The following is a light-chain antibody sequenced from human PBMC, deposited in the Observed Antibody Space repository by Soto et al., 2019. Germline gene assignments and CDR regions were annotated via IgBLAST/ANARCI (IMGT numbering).Light chain of an antibody. CDR1: QSLLHSNGYNY. Sequence: DIVMTQSPLSLPVTPGEPASISCRSSQSLLHSNGYNYLDWYLQKPGQSPQLLIYLGSNRASGVPDRFGGSGSGTYFTLKISRVEAEDVGVYYCMQVLQTPRTFGQGTKVEIK. V-gene: IGKV2-28*01. J-gene: IGKJ1*01. CDR2: LGS. CDR3: MQVLQTPRT.